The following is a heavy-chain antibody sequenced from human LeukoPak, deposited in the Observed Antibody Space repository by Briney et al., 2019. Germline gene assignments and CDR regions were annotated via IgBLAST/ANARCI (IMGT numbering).Heavy chain of an antibody. CDR1: GYTFTSYD. V-gene: IGHV1-8*01. D-gene: IGHD2-2*01. CDR2: MNPNSGNT. CDR3: ASDRFCSSTSCLSTWFDP. Sequence: GASVKVSCKGSGYTFTSYDINWVRQATGQGLEWMGWMNPNSGNTGYAQKFQGRVTMTRDTSISTAYMELSRLRSDDSAVYYCASDRFCSSTSCLSTWFDPWGQGTLVTVSS. J-gene: IGHJ5*02.